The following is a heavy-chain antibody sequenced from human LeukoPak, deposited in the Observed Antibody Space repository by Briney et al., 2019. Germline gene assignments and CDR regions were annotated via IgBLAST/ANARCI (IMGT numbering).Heavy chain of an antibody. CDR1: GFTFSSYA. CDR2: ISYDGSNK. D-gene: IGHD6-19*01. Sequence: GRSLRLSCAASGFTFSSYAMHWVRQAPGKGLEWVAVISYDGSNKYYADSVKGRFTISRDNSKNTLYLQMNSLRAEDTAVYYCARDGASVGYSSGWYVGDFDYWGQRTLVTVSS. J-gene: IGHJ4*02. CDR3: ARDGASVGYSSGWYVGDFDY. V-gene: IGHV3-30*04.